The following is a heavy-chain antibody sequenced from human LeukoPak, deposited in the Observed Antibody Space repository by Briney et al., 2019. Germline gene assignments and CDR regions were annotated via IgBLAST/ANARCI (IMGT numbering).Heavy chain of an antibody. CDR3: ARDLPYCSSTSCHSDWFDP. D-gene: IGHD2-2*01. CDR1: GYTFTGYY. V-gene: IGHV1-2*02. J-gene: IGHJ5*02. Sequence: ASVKVSCKASGYTFTGYYMHWVRQAPGQGLEWMGWINPNSGGTNYAQKFQGRVTMTRDTSISTAYMELSRLRSDDTAVYYCARDLPYCSSTSCHSDWFDPWGQGTLVTVSS. CDR2: INPNSGGT.